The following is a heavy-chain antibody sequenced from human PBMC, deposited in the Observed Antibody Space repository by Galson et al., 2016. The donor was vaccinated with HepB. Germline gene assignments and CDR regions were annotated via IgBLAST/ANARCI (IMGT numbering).Heavy chain of an antibody. V-gene: IGHV3-23*01. Sequence: SLRLSCAASGFSFSSYAMSWARQAPGKGLEWVSTITGSGGTTYYADSVKGRFTISRDNSKNTLYLQMTSLKTEDTAVYYCATSSPSSQPASWGQGTLVTVSP. CDR3: ATSSPSSQPAS. CDR2: ITGSGGTT. D-gene: IGHD2-2*01. J-gene: IGHJ4*02. CDR1: GFSFSSYA.